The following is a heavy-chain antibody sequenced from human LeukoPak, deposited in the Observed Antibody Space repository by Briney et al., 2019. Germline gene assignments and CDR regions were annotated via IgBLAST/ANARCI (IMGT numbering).Heavy chain of an antibody. J-gene: IGHJ4*02. CDR2: ISYDGSNK. CDR1: GFTFSSYA. CDR3: ARDRAALACSSTSCHAGY. V-gene: IGHV3-30-3*01. Sequence: GGSLRLSCAASGFTFSSYAMHWVRQAPGKGLEWVAVISYDGSNKYYADSVKGRFTISRDNSKNTLYLQMNSLRAEDTAVYYCARDRAALACSSTSCHAGYWGQGTLVTVSS. D-gene: IGHD2-2*01.